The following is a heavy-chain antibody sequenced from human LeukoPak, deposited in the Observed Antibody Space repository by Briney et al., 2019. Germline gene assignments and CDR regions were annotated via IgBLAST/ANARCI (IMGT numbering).Heavy chain of an antibody. CDR3: ARDQVVIPTYAFDI. CDR1: GFTFSSYS. V-gene: IGHV3-21*01. Sequence: GGSLRLSCVASGFTFSSYSMNWVRQAPGKGLEWVSFISSSSSYIYYADSVKGRFTISRDNAKNSLYLQMNSLRAEDTAVYYCARDQVVIPTYAFDIWGQGTMVTVSS. CDR2: ISSSSSYI. J-gene: IGHJ3*02. D-gene: IGHD3-22*01.